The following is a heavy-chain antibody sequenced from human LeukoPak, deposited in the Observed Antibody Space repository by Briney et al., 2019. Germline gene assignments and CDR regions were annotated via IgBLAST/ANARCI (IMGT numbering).Heavy chain of an antibody. D-gene: IGHD6-19*01. CDR2: IFGSGGST. V-gene: IGHV3-23*01. Sequence: PGGSLRLSWAASGFTVSSYAMYWVRQAPGKGLEWVSGIFGSGGSTHYADSVKGRFTISRDNSKTTVYLQMNSLRAEDTAVYYCAKTTTGYSSGRFPGWPVDYWGQGTLVTVSS. CDR3: AKTTTGYSSGRFPGWPVDY. J-gene: IGHJ4*02. CDR1: GFTVSSYA.